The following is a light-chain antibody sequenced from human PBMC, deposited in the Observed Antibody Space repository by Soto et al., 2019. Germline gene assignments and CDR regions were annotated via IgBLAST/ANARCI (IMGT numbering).Light chain of an antibody. V-gene: IGLV7-43*01. Sequence: QTVVTQEPSLTVSPGGTVTLTCASSTGAVTSGYYPNWFQQKPGQAPRPLIYSTSNKHSWTPARFSGSLLGGKAALTLSGVPAEDEAEYYCLLYYGGAHGVFGGGTKLTVL. J-gene: IGLJ3*02. CDR3: LLYYGGAHGV. CDR1: TGAVTSGYY. CDR2: STS.